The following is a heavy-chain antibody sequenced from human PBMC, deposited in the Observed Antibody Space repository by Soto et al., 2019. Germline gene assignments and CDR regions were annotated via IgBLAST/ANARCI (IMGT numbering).Heavy chain of an antibody. CDR1: SGSLSGYY. J-gene: IGHJ4*02. V-gene: IGHV4-34*01. CDR2: ISQSGNT. D-gene: IGHD6-6*01. CDR3: ARAPKVSGSSQTRPDF. Sequence: SSETLSLTCSIYSGSLSGYYWSWIRQPPGKGLEWIGEISQSGNTNYSPSLKSRVSISIDTSKKQSSLNLASVSAADTAVYYCARAPKVSGSSQTRPDFWGQGTLVTVSS.